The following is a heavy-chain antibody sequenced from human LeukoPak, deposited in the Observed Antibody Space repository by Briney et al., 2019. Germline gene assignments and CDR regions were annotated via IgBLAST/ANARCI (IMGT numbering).Heavy chain of an antibody. CDR2: ITTAGDT. V-gene: IGHV3-13*04. J-gene: IGHJ2*01. CDR3: ARRVGSWYFDL. D-gene: IGHD1-26*01. CDR1: GFTFSSYD. Sequence: GGSLRLSCAASGFTFSSYDMYWVRQATGKGLEWVSSITTAGDTYYPGSVKGRFTISRENAKNSLYLQMNSLRVGDTAVYSCARRVGSWYFDLWGRGTLVTVSS.